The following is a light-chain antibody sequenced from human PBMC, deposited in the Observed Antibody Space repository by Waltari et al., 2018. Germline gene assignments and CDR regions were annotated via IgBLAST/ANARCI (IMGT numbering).Light chain of an antibody. V-gene: IGKV1-33*01. J-gene: IGKJ1*01. Sequence: DIQMTQSPSSLSASVGDRVTITCQASQDISNYLNWYQQKPGKAPKLLIYDASNLETGVPSRFSGSGSGTNFTFTISSLQPEDIATYYCQQYNSDDWTFGQGTKVEI. CDR2: DAS. CDR1: QDISNY. CDR3: QQYNSDDWT.